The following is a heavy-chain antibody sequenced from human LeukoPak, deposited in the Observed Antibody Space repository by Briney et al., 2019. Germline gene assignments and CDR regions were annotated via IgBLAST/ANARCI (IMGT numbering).Heavy chain of an antibody. Sequence: PGGSLRLSCAASGFTFSSYWMSWVRQAPGKGLEWVSAISGSGGSTYYADSVKGRFTISRDNSKNTLYLQMNSLRAEDTAVYYCAKGHSYYDILTGYSLGYYYYGMDVWGQGTTVTVSS. CDR3: AKGHSYYDILTGYSLGYYYYGMDV. D-gene: IGHD3-9*01. CDR1: GFTFSSYW. V-gene: IGHV3-23*01. CDR2: ISGSGGST. J-gene: IGHJ6*02.